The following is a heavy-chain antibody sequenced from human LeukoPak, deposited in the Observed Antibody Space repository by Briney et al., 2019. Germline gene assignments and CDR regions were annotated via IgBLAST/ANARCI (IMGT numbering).Heavy chain of an antibody. V-gene: IGHV3-7*01. J-gene: IGHJ4*02. Sequence: GGSLRLSCAASGFTFSPYWMNWIRQPPGKGLEWVANIKQDGSEQYYGDSVKGRLTISRDNAKNAVYLQMDSLRADDTAVYYCIPSGFWGQGILVTVSS. CDR1: GFTFSPYW. CDR2: IKQDGSEQ. D-gene: IGHD3-10*01. CDR3: IPSGF.